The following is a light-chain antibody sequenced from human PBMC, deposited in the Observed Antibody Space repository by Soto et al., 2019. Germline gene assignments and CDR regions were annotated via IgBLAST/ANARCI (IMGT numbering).Light chain of an antibody. CDR2: DVS. J-gene: IGLJ7*01. V-gene: IGLV2-11*01. Sequence: QSVLTQPRSVSGSPGQSVTISCTGTSSDVGGYNYVSWYQQHPGKAPKLMIYDVSKRPSGVPDRFSGSKSGNTASLTISGHQADGGAYDSCGKYAAGLPHVFG. CDR3: GKYAAGLPHV. CDR1: SSDVGGYNY.